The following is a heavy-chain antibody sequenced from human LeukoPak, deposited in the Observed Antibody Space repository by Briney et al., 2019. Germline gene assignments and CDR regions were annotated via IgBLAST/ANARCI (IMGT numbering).Heavy chain of an antibody. V-gene: IGHV1-18*01. D-gene: IGHD4-17*01. CDR1: GYTFTNFG. Sequence: ASVTVSCKASGYTFTNFGFSWVRQAPGQGLEWMGWISAYNGNTNYAQRLQGRVTMTTDTSTSTAYMELRSLRSDDTAVYYCARDRDYGDYNTQDLFVYWGQGTLVTVSS. CDR2: ISAYNGNT. J-gene: IGHJ4*02. CDR3: ARDRDYGDYNTQDLFVY.